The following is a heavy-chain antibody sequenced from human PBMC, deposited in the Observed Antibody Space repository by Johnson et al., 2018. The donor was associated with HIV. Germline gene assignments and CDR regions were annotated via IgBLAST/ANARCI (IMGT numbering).Heavy chain of an antibody. CDR1: GFTFSTYA. CDR3: ARGEDGVDAFDI. J-gene: IGHJ3*02. CDR2: ISGGCGST. V-gene: IGHV3-23*04. Sequence: VLLVESGGGFVQPGGCLTLSCAASGFTFSTYAMNWVRQAPGAGLEWVSGISGGCGSTYYADSVKGRFTISRDNSKNTLYLQMNSLRAEDTAIYYCARGEDGVDAFDIWGQGTRVTVSS. D-gene: IGHD4-17*01.